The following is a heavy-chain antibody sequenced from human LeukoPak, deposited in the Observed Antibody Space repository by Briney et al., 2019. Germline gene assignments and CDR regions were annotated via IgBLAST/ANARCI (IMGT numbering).Heavy chain of an antibody. CDR1: GGSFSGYY. CDR2: INHSGST. J-gene: IGHJ4*02. Sequence: PSETLSLTCAVYGGSFSGYYWSWIRQPPGEGLEWIGEINHSGSTNYNPSLKSRVTISVDTSKNQFSLKLSSVTAADTAVYYCARNNNDYWGQGTLVTVSS. D-gene: IGHD1/OR15-1a*01. V-gene: IGHV4-34*01. CDR3: ARNNNDY.